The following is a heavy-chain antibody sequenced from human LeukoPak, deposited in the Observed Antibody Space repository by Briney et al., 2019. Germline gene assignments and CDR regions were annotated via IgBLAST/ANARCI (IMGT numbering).Heavy chain of an antibody. V-gene: IGHV3-48*03. D-gene: IGHD5-12*01. Sequence: GGSLRLSCADSAFTVSNKYMNWVRQAPGKGLEWVSYIGSFGTTISYADSVKGRFTISRDNAKSSLYLQMSSLRAEDTAVYYCAKVATEAYYFDYWGQGTLVTVSS. CDR3: AKVATEAYYFDY. CDR1: AFTVSNKY. J-gene: IGHJ4*02. CDR2: IGSFGTTI.